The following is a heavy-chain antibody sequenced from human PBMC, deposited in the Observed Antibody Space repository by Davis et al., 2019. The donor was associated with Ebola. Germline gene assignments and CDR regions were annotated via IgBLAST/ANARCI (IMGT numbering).Heavy chain of an antibody. CDR3: ARDICSGGIFPGSCYSRWFDP. D-gene: IGHD2-15*01. CDR2: ISAYNGNT. CDR1: GYTFTSYD. J-gene: IGHJ5*02. Sequence: AASVKVSCKASGYTFTSYDINWVRQAPGQGLEWMGWISAYNGNTNYAQKLQGRVTMTTDTSTSTAYMELRSLRSEDTAVYYCARDICSGGIFPGSCYSRWFDPWGQGTLVTVSS. V-gene: IGHV1-18*01.